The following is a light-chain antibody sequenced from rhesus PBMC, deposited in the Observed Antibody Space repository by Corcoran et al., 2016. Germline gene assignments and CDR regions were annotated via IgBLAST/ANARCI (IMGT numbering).Light chain of an antibody. Sequence: DIQMSQSPSSLSASVGDRVTITCRASQGISSYLNWYQQKPGKVPKRMIYTASTLESGVPSRFSGSGSGTEFPLTISSLQPEDFATYYCLQYNSDPPTFGQGTKVEMK. J-gene: IGKJ1*01. V-gene: IGKV1-43*02. CDR3: LQYNSDPPT. CDR1: QGISSY. CDR2: TAS.